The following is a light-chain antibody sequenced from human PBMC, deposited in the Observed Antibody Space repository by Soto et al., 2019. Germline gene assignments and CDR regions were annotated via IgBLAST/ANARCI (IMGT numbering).Light chain of an antibody. CDR1: QSVSSN. V-gene: IGKV3-15*01. J-gene: IGKJ3*01. CDR2: GAS. Sequence: DIVMPQSPATLSVSPRERATLSCSASQSVSSNLAWYQQKPGQAPRLLIYGASTRATGIPARFSGSGSGTEFTLTISSLQSEDFAVYYCQQYNNWPPFTFGPGAKVDI. CDR3: QQYNNWPPFT.